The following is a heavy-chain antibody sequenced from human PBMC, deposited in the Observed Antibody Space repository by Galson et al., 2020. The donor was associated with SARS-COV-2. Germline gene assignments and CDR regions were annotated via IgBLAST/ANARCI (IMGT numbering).Heavy chain of an antibody. D-gene: IGHD1-1*01. Sequence: GGSLRLSCIASGFTFKDDFMDWVRQAPGKGLEWVARIRNTGNNYPTEYAASVKGRFTISRDDSQSSVHLQMNSLKTEDTAIYYCTRDWNAAGDYWGQGTLVTVSS. V-gene: IGHV3-72*01. CDR2: IRNTGNNYPT. CDR1: GFTFKDDF. J-gene: IGHJ4*02. CDR3: TRDWNAAGDY.